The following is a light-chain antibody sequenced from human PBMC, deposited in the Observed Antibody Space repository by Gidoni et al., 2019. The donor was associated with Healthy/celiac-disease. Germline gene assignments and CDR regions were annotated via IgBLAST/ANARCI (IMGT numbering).Light chain of an antibody. CDR2: DAS. CDR3: QQRSNWLT. V-gene: IGKV3-11*01. J-gene: IGKJ4*01. CDR1: KSVSSY. Sequence: IVFTQSPATLSLSPGERATLSCSPSKSVSSYLAWYQQKPGQAPRLLIYDASNRATGIPARFSGSGSGTDFTLTISSLEPEDFAVYYCQQRSNWLTFGGGTKVEIK.